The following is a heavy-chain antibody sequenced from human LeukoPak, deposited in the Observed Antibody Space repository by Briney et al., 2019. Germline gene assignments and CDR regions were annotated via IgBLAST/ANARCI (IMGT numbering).Heavy chain of an antibody. D-gene: IGHD6-13*01. CDR1: GGSINNGGYY. J-gene: IGHJ5*02. Sequence: SETLSLTCTVSGGSINNGGYYWSWIRQHPGKGLEWIGYIYYSGSSYYNPSLKSRVTISVDTSKNQFSLKLSSVTAADTAVYYCARDTKQQLVAMVWFDPWGQGTLVTVSS. CDR2: IYYSGSS. V-gene: IGHV4-31*03. CDR3: ARDTKQQLVAMVWFDP.